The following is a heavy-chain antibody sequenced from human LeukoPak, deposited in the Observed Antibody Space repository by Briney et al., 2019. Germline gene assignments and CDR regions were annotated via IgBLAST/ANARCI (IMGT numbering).Heavy chain of an antibody. CDR2: ISPSGGIT. V-gene: IGHV3-23*01. Sequence: GGFLRLSCAASGFTFSSHGMNWVRQAPGKGLEWVSGISPSGGITYYTDSVKGRFTISRDNSKNTVSLQMNSLRVEDTAIYYCARKTYYYDTSPAGWFDTWGQGTLGTVSS. CDR1: GFTFSSHG. D-gene: IGHD3-22*01. CDR3: ARKTYYYDTSPAGWFDT. J-gene: IGHJ5*02.